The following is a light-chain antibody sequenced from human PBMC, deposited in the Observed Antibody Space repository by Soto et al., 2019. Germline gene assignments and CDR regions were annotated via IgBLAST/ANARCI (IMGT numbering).Light chain of an antibody. CDR3: QQRSNWPGT. V-gene: IGKV3-11*01. J-gene: IGKJ1*01. Sequence: ELVLTQSPATLSLSPGERATLSCRASQSVSSYLAWYQQKPGQAPRLLIYDASNRATGIPARFSGSGSGTDFTLTISSLEPEDFAVYYCQQRSNWPGTVGQGTKVDSK. CDR2: DAS. CDR1: QSVSSY.